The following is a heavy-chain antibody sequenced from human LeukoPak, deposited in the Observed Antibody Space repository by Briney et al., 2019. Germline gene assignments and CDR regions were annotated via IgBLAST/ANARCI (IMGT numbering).Heavy chain of an antibody. V-gene: IGHV1-18*01. CDR2: ISAYNGNT. Sequence: GASVKVSCKASGYTFTSYGISWVRQAPGQGLEWMGWISAYNGNTNYAQKLQGRVTMTTDTSTSTAYMELSSLRSEDTAVYYCAWGRITMVRGVISGGAFDIWGQGTMVTVSS. D-gene: IGHD3-10*01. CDR1: GYTFTSYG. CDR3: AWGRITMVRGVISGGAFDI. J-gene: IGHJ3*02.